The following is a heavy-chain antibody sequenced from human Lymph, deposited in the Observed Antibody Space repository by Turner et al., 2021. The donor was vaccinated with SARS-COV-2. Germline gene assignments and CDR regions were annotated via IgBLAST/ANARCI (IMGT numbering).Heavy chain of an antibody. V-gene: IGHV1-69*10. Sequence: QVQLVQSGAEVKKPGSSVKVSCKASGGTFSSSAISWVRQAPGQGLEWKGGIIPLLAIANYAQKFQGRVTITADKTTSTAYMELSSLRSEDTAVYFCARIAAPGMGGGVHYYYYAMDVWGQGTTVTVSS. CDR3: ARIAAPGMGGGVHYYYYAMDV. D-gene: IGHD6-13*01. CDR2: IIPLLAIA. CDR1: GGTFSSSA. J-gene: IGHJ6*02.